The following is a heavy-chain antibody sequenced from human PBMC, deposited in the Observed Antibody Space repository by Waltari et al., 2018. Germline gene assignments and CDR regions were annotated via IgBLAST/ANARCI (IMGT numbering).Heavy chain of an antibody. J-gene: IGHJ4*02. V-gene: IGHV3-74*01. CDR2: INSDGSST. CDR1: GFTFSSYW. D-gene: IGHD5-18*01. CDR3: ASGYSYGWYDY. Sequence: EVQLVQSGGGLVQPGGSLRLSCAASGFTFSSYWMHWVRQAPGKGLVWVSRINSDGSSTSYADSVKGLFTISRDNAKNTLYLQMNSLRAEDTAVYYCASGYSYGWYDYWGQGTLVTVSS.